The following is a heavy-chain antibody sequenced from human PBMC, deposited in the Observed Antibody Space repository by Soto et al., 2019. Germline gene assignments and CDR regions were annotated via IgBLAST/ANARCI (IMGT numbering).Heavy chain of an antibody. D-gene: IGHD6-25*01. Sequence: QVQLVQSGAEVKKPGASVKVSCKAPGYIFSTYGITWVRQAPGQGLEWMGWITTYNGDTNFAQKFQSRVTITADTSTNTVYLELRSLTSDDTAIYYCAGLNSLPYDSRGYEPRYWYFDLWGRGTLVTVSS. CDR3: AGLNSLPYDSRGYEPRYWYFDL. V-gene: IGHV1-18*01. CDR1: GYIFSTYG. CDR2: ITTYNGDT. J-gene: IGHJ2*01.